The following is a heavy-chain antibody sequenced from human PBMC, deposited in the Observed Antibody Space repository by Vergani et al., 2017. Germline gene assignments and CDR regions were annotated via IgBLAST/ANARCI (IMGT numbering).Heavy chain of an antibody. Sequence: EVQLLESGGDLVQPGGSLRLSCAASGFTFNHYAMNWVRQAPGKGLEWVSGISGSGGSTYYAGSVKSRFTISRDSSKNTLYLQMNSLSAGDTAVYYCAKANPRNSXYDYLYYYHAMDVWGQGTTVTVSS. CDR3: AKANPRNSXYDYLYYYHAMDV. CDR2: ISGSGGST. CDR1: GFTFNHYA. V-gene: IGHV3-23*01. D-gene: IGHD5-12*01. J-gene: IGHJ6*02.